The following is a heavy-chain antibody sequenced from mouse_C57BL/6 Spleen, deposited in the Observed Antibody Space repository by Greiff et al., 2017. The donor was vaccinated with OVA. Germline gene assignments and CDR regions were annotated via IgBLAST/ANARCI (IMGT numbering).Heavy chain of an antibody. J-gene: IGHJ2*01. CDR1: GYTFTSYW. Sequence: QVQLQQSGAELAKPGASVKLSCKASGYTFTSYWMHWVKQRPGQGLEWIGYINPSSGYTKYNQKFKDKATLTADKSSSTAYMQLSSLTYEDSAVYYCARMDFWDSEPIDYWGQGTTLTVSS. CDR2: INPSSGYT. CDR3: ARMDFWDSEPIDY. D-gene: IGHD3-3*01. V-gene: IGHV1-7*01.